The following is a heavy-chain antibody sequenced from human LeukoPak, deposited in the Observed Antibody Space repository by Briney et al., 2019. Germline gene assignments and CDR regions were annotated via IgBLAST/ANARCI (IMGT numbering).Heavy chain of an antibody. CDR1: GGSISSSSYY. CDR2: IYYSGST. D-gene: IGHD3-10*01. Sequence: SETLSLTCTVSGGSISSSSYYWGWLRQPPGKGLEWIGSIYYSGSTYYNPSLKSRVTISVDTSKNQFSLKLSPVTAADTAVYYCARVEEGYGSGRRENFYYYYMDVWGKGTTVTISS. V-gene: IGHV4-39*07. CDR3: ARVEEGYGSGRRENFYYYYMDV. J-gene: IGHJ6*03.